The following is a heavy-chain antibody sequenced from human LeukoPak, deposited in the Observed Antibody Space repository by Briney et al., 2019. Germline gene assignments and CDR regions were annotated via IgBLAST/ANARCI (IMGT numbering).Heavy chain of an antibody. J-gene: IGHJ6*04. CDR1: GFSLSGFW. D-gene: IGHD1-14*01. CDR2: IKQDGSEK. Sequence: QSGGSLRLSCVASGFSLSGFWIRWVRQAPGKGLEWVAAIKQDGSEKHYVDSVKGRTTISRDNAQNSLYLQISSLRVEDSAVYYCARDRGTTPGIYYGMDVWGKGTTVTVSS. CDR3: ARDRGTTPGIYYGMDV. V-gene: IGHV3-7*03.